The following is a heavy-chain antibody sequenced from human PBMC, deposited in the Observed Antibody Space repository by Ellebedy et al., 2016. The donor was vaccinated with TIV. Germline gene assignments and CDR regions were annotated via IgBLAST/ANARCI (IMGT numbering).Heavy chain of an antibody. Sequence: GGSLRLXXAASGFTFSDYYMSWIRQAPGKGLEWVSYISSSGSTIYYADSVKGRFTISRDNAKNSLYLQMNSLRAEDTAVYYCARDTIAVAGRDFDYWGQGTLVTVSS. V-gene: IGHV3-11*04. CDR3: ARDTIAVAGRDFDY. CDR1: GFTFSDYY. CDR2: ISSSGSTI. D-gene: IGHD6-19*01. J-gene: IGHJ4*02.